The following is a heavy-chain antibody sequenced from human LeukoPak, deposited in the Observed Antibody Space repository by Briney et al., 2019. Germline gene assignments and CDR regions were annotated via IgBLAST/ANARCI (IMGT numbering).Heavy chain of an antibody. D-gene: IGHD2-8*02. V-gene: IGHV1-2*02. CDR1: GYTFTGYY. CDR2: INPNSGGT. CDR3: ARTVAPQYCTGGVCYYYYYYMDV. Sequence: ASVKVSCKASGYTFTGYYIHWVRQAPGQGLEWLGWINPNSGGTNYAQKFQGRVTMTRDTSISTAYMELSRLRSDDTAVYYCARTVAPQYCTGGVCYYYYYYMDVWGKGTTVTVSS. J-gene: IGHJ6*03.